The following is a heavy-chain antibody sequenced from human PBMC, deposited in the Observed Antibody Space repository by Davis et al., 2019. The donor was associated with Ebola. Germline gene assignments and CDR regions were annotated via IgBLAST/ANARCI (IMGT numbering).Heavy chain of an antibody. CDR1: GYTFTGYY. J-gene: IGHJ4*02. D-gene: IGHD6-13*01. CDR2: INPNSGGT. CDR3: ARSVALYSSSPRNPLFDY. Sequence: ASVKVSCKASGYTFTGYYMHWVRQAPGQGLEWMGWINPNSGGTNYAQKFQGWVTMTRDTSISTAYMELSRLRSDDTAVYYCARSVALYSSSPRNPLFDYWGQGTLVTVSS. V-gene: IGHV1-2*04.